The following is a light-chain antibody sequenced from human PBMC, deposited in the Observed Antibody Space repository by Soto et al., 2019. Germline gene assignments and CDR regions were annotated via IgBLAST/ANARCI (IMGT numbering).Light chain of an antibody. CDR2: GAS. CDR3: QQYGSSPRT. Sequence: EIVLTQSPGTLSLSPGERATLSCRASQSVSSSYLAWYQQKPGQAPRLLIYGASSRSTGIPDRFSGSVSGTDFTITISRLEPEDFAVYYCQQYGSSPRTFGPGTKVYIK. V-gene: IGKV3-20*01. CDR1: QSVSSSY. J-gene: IGKJ3*01.